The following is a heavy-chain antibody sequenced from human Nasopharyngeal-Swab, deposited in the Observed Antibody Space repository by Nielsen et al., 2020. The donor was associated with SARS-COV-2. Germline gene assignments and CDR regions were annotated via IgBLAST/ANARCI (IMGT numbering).Heavy chain of an antibody. J-gene: IGHJ4*02. CDR3: ARDKWLLTY. D-gene: IGHD3-22*01. Sequence: WIRQPPGKGLEWIGYIFYSGSTNYNPSLKSRVTISVHTSKNRFSLRLSSVTAADTAVYYCARDKWLLTYWGQGTLVTVSS. V-gene: IGHV4-59*01. CDR2: IFYSGST.